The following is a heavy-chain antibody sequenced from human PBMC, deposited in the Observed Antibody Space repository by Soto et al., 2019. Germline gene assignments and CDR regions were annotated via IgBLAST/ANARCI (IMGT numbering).Heavy chain of an antibody. CDR1: GFTVSSNY. Sequence: GGSLRLSCAASGFTVSSNYMSWVRQAPGKGLEWVSVIYSGGSTYYADSVKGRFTISRDNSKNTLYLQMNSVRAEDTAVYYCAREGYCTSTRCYLDYWGQGSLVTVSS. CDR3: AREGYCTSTRCYLDY. CDR2: IYSGGST. D-gene: IGHD2-2*01. J-gene: IGHJ4*02. V-gene: IGHV3-53*01.